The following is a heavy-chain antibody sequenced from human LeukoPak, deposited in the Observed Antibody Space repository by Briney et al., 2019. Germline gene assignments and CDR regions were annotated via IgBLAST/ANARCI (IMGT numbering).Heavy chain of an antibody. CDR3: ARFSPFNYNYYFYNDV. J-gene: IGHJ6*03. D-gene: IGHD4-11*01. V-gene: IGHV4-30-4*08. CDR2: IYYSGST. Sequence: MPSQTLSLTCTVSGGSISSGDYYWSWIRQPPGKGLEWIGYIYYSGSTYYNPSLKGRVTISIDTSKSLFSLTLTSVTAADTAVYYCARFSPFNYNYYFYNDVWGKGTAVTVSS. CDR1: GGSISSGDYY.